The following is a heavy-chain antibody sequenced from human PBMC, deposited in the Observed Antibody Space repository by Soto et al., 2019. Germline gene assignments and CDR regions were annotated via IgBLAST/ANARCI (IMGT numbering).Heavy chain of an antibody. CDR2: FSPYDGDT. CDR3: ARCITIFGVVPYHVDSDYMDV. Sequence: WVXQXXXXXXERIGWFSPYDGDTIYAQKFQGRVTMTTDTSTSTAYMELRSLRSDDTAVYYRARCITIFGVVPYHVDSDYMDVWGKGTTVTVSS. V-gene: IGHV1-18*01. J-gene: IGHJ6*03. D-gene: IGHD3-3*01.